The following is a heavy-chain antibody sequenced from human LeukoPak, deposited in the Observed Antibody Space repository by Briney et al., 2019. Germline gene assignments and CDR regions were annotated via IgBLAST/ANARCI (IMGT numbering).Heavy chain of an antibody. CDR3: ARVPRHSGYDWRGYYYYYMDA. V-gene: IGHV4-59*01. Sequence: SPSETLSLTCTVSGGSISSYYWSWIRQPPGKGLEWIGYIYYSGSTNYNPSLKSRVTISVDTSKNQFSLKLSSVTAADTAVYYCARVPRHSGYDWRGYYYYYMDAWGKGTTVTVSS. CDR2: IYYSGST. J-gene: IGHJ6*03. D-gene: IGHD5-12*01. CDR1: GGSISSYY.